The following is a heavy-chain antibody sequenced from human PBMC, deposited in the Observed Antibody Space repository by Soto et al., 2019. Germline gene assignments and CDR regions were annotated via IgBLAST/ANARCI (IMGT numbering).Heavy chain of an antibody. CDR2: ISYDGRNK. V-gene: IGHV3-30*18. CDR3: AKDRGALRWSEEHYYFDY. D-gene: IGHD4-17*01. Sequence: GGSLRLSCAVSGFTFSGYGMHWVRQAPGKGLEWVAVISYDGRNKYYADSVKGRFTISRDNSKNTLYLQMNSLRAEDTAVYYCAKDRGALRWSEEHYYFDYWGQGTLVTVSS. CDR1: GFTFSGYG. J-gene: IGHJ4*02.